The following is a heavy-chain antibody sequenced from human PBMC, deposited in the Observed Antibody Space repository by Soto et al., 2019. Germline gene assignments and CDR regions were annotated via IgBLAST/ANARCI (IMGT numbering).Heavy chain of an antibody. CDR3: SSGGGWYVWFDP. D-gene: IGHD6-19*01. Sequence: QVQLVQSGAEEKKPGASVKVSCKASGYTFTSYAMHWVRQAPGQRLEWMGWINAGNGNTKYSQKFQGRVTITRDTSASTPYMKLSSLRSADTAVYYCSSGGGWYVWFDPWGQGTPVTVSS. V-gene: IGHV1-3*05. CDR2: INAGNGNT. CDR1: GYTFTSYA. J-gene: IGHJ5*02.